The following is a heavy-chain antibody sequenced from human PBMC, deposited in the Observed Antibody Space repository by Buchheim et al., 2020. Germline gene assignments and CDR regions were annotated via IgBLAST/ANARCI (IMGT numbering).Heavy chain of an antibody. CDR2: IYYSGRT. V-gene: IGHV4-30-4*01. CDR1: GGSISSGDYY. D-gene: IGHD2-15*01. CDR3: ARGYCSGGSCYSYDY. J-gene: IGHJ4*02. Sequence: QVQLQESGPGLVKPSQTLSLTCTVSGGSISSGDYYWSWIRQPPGKGLEWIGYIYYSGRTYYNPSLKSRVTITVDTSKNQFSVQLSSVTAADTAVYYCARGYCSGGSCYSYDYWGQGTL.